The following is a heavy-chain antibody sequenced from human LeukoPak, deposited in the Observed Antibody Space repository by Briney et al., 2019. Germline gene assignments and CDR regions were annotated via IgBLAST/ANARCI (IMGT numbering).Heavy chain of an antibody. CDR2: IIPFFGTA. Sequence: SVEVSCKASGGTFSSYAISWVRQAPGQGREWVGGIIPFFGTANYEQKFQGRVTITTDESTSTAYMELSSLRSEDTAVYYCASSAINTDDYYMDVWGKGTTVTVSS. CDR1: GGTFSSYA. D-gene: IGHD5-12*01. J-gene: IGHJ6*03. V-gene: IGHV1-69*05. CDR3: ASSAINTDDYYMDV.